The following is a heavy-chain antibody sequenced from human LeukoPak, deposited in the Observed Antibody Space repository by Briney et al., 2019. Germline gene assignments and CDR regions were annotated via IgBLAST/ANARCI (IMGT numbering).Heavy chain of an antibody. CDR3: AKGVNYFVLEY. J-gene: IGHJ4*02. V-gene: IGHV3-23*01. D-gene: IGHD3-10*02. Sequence: GGSLRLSCAASGFTFSTYAMSWVRQAPGKGLEWVSALSPSGGITYYEDSVKGRFTISRDNSKDTLYLQMNSLRAEDTAVYCCAKGVNYFVLEYWGQGTLVTISS. CDR1: GFTFSTYA. CDR2: LSPSGGIT.